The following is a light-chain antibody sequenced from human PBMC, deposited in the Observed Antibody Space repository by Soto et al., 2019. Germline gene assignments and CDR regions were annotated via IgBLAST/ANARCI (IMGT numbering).Light chain of an antibody. CDR1: SSDIGGFNF. CDR2: EVI. CDR3: SSYISSSILSYV. Sequence: QSVLTQPASVSGSPGQSITISCAGTSSDIGGFNFVSWFQQLPGNAPKLLIYEVINRPSGVSNRFSDSKSGNTAYLPISGLQAADEADYYCSSYISSSILSYVFGTGTKLTVL. V-gene: IGLV2-14*01. J-gene: IGLJ1*01.